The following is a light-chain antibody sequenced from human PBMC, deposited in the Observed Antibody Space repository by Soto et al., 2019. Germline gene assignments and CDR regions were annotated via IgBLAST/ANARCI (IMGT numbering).Light chain of an antibody. J-gene: IGKJ3*01. V-gene: IGKV3-11*01. CDR3: QQRRNWPGA. Sequence: EIVLTQSPATLSLSPGERATLSCRASQSVSTYLAWYQQKPGQAPRLLIYDASNRATGIPARFSGSGSGTDFTLTINSLAPEEFAVYYCQQRRNWPGAFGPGTKLDIK. CDR2: DAS. CDR1: QSVSTY.